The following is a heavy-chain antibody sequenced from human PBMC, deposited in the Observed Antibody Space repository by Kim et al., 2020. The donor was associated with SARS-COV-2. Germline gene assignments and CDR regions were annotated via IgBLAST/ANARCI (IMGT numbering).Heavy chain of an antibody. J-gene: IGHJ6*02. V-gene: IGHV3-23*01. CDR3: AKAAGDYGDYYGKYV. D-gene: IGHD4-17*01. CDR2: ISGSGGSI. Sequence: GGSLRLSCAASGFTFSSYAMSWVRQAPGKGLEWVSAISGSGGSIYYADSVKGRFTISRDNSKNTLYLQMNSLRAEDTAVYYCAKAAGDYGDYYGKYVSCQGTTVSVSS. CDR1: GFTFSSYA.